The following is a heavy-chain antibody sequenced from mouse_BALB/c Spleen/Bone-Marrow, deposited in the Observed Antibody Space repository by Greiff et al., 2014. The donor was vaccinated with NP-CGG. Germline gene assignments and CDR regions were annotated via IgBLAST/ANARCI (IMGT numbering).Heavy chain of an antibody. V-gene: IGHV14-3*02. CDR2: IDPENGNI. J-gene: IGHJ2*01. Sequence: EVQLQQSGIELFNRRTSVKLSCTASGFNIKDTYIHWVKRRPEQGLEWIGRIDPENGNIKYDPKFQVKATITADTSSNTAYLQLSSLTSEDTAVYYCTRRGFDFGGQGTTLTVSS. CDR3: TRRGFDF. CDR1: GFNIKDTY.